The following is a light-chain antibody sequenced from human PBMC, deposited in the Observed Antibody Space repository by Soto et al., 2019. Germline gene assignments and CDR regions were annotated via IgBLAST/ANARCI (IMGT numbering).Light chain of an antibody. CDR2: LNSDGSH. V-gene: IGLV4-69*01. J-gene: IGLJ2*01. CDR1: SGHVTYA. CDR3: QTWVTGIQV. Sequence: QLVLTQSPSASASLGASVKLTCTLSSGHVTYAIAWHQQRPEKGPRYLMKLNSDGSHSKGDGIPDRFSGSSSGAERYLTISRLQSEDEADYYCQTWVTGIQVFGGGTKLTVL.